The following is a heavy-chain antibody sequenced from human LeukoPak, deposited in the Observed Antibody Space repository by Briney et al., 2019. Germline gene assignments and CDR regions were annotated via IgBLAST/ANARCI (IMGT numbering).Heavy chain of an antibody. CDR3: ARSLRNAFDI. D-gene: IGHD3-3*01. Sequence: GGSLRLSCAASGFTFSTYSMNWVRQAPGRGLEWVSYISSSSSTIYYADSVKGRFTISRDNANNSLYLQMNSLRAEDTAVYYCARSLRNAFDIWGQGTMVTVSS. V-gene: IGHV3-48*01. J-gene: IGHJ3*02. CDR1: GFTFSTYS. CDR2: ISSSSSTI.